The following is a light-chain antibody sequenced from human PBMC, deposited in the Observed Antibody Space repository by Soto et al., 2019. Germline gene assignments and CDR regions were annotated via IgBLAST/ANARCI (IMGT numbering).Light chain of an antibody. CDR3: QSYDSSNQV. CDR1: SGSIASNY. V-gene: IGLV6-57*01. Sequence: NFMLTQPHSVSESPGKTVTISCTRSSGSIASNYVQCYQQRPGSSPTTVIYEDNRRPSGVPDRFSGSIDSSSNSASLTISGLKTEDEADYYCQSYDSSNQVFGGGTKVTVL. CDR2: EDN. J-gene: IGLJ2*01.